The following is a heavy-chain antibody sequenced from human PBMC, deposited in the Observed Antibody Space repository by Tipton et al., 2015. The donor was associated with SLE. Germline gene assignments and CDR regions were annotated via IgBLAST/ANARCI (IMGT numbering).Heavy chain of an antibody. D-gene: IGHD3-22*01. J-gene: IGHJ4*02. V-gene: IGHV4-59*11. Sequence: TLSLTCTVSGVSISDHYWTWIRQPPGKGLEWLAYVFYSGSSNFNRAHYNPSLMGRVTISVDTSKNQFSLHLTSVTSADTAAYYCATYFYDATGYQSVDDWGQGALVTVSS. CDR1: GVSISDHY. CDR3: ATYFYDATGYQSVDD. CDR2: VFYSGSS.